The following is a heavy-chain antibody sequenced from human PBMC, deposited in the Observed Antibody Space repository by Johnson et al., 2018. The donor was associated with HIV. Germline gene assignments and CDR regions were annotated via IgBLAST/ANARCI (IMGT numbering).Heavy chain of an antibody. CDR3: ARGGAYCGGDCNAFDI. Sequence: VQLVESGGGLVKPGGSLRLSCAASGFTVSSNYMSWVRQAPGKGLEWVSVIYSGGSTYYADSVKGRFTISRDNAKNSLYLQMNSLRAEDTAVYYCARGGAYCGGDCNAFDIWGQGTMVTVSS. CDR2: IYSGGST. V-gene: IGHV3-66*01. D-gene: IGHD2-21*02. CDR1: GFTVSSNY. J-gene: IGHJ3*02.